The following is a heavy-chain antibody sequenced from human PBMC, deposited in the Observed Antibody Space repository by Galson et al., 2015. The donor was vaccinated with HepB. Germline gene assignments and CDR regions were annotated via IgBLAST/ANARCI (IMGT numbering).Heavy chain of an antibody. D-gene: IGHD2-2*01. CDR3: AKTPIHVVVPADFFDY. CDR2: ISGSGGST. Sequence: SLRLSCAASGFTFSSYAMSWVRQAPGKGLEWVSAISGSGGSTYYADSVKGRFTISRDNSKNTLYLQMNSLRAEDTAVYYCAKTPIHVVVPADFFDYWGQGTLVTVSS. V-gene: IGHV3-23*01. J-gene: IGHJ4*02. CDR1: GFTFSSYA.